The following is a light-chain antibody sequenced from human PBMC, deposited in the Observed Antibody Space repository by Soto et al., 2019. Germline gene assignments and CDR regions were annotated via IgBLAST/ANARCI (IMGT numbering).Light chain of an antibody. Sequence: DIQMTQSPSSVSASVGDRVTITCRASQGISTWLAWYQQKPGKAPKLLIYAASSLQSGVPSRFXXXXXXXXXXXTISSLQPEDFATYYCQQANSFPLTFGQGTKLEIK. V-gene: IGKV1-12*01. J-gene: IGKJ2*01. CDR1: QGISTW. CDR2: AAS. CDR3: QQANSFPLT.